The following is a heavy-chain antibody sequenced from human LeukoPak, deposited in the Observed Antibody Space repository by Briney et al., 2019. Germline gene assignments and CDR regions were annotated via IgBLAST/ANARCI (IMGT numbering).Heavy chain of an antibody. CDR3: SREGHEGLD. D-gene: IGHD5-12*01. CDR1: GFIFSNYG. J-gene: IGHJ4*02. V-gene: IGHV3-30*03. Sequence: GGSLRLSCAASGFIFSNYGMHWVRQAPGKGLEWVAVISDDGVDKYYGNSVKGRFTISRDNAKNTLYLQMNSLRAEDTAVYYCSREGHEGLDWGQGTLVTVSS. CDR2: ISDDGVDK.